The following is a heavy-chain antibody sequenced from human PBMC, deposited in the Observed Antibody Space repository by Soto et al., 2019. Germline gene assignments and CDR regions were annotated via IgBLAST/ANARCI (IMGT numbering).Heavy chain of an antibody. V-gene: IGHV3-9*01. CDR1: GFTFDDYA. Sequence: EVQLVESGGGLVQPGRSLRLSCAASGFTFDDYAMHWVRQAPGKGLEWVSGISWNRGSIGYADSVKGRFTISRDNAKNSLYLQMNSLRAEDTALYYCAKGDTIFGPFDYWGQGTLVTVSS. CDR3: AKGDTIFGPFDY. J-gene: IGHJ4*02. D-gene: IGHD3-3*01. CDR2: ISWNRGSI.